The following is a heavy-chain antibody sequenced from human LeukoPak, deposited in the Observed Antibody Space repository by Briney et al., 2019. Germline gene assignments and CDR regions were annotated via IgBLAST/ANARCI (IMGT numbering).Heavy chain of an antibody. V-gene: IGHV1-2*02. J-gene: IGHJ4*02. Sequence: ASVKISCKASGYTFTGHYVHWLRQAPGQGLEWMGWINPNTSVTNYAQKFQGRVTLTRDTSISTAYMELSWLRSDDTAIYYCASVDSGTAYLRYDYLGQGTLVTVSS. D-gene: IGHD3/OR15-3a*01. CDR2: INPNTSVT. CDR3: ASVDSGTAYLRYDY. CDR1: GYTFTGHY.